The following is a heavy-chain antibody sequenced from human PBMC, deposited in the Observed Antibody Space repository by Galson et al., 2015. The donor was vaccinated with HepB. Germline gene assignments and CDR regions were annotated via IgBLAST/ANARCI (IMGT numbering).Heavy chain of an antibody. CDR1: GFIFDDYT. J-gene: IGHJ3*01. D-gene: IGHD4-17*01. V-gene: IGHV3-9*01. CDR3: AKDMGHGDYGWAFDV. CDR2: ISWNSGNI. Sequence: CLRLACAGSGFIFDDYTMHWVRQVPGKGLEWVSRISWNSGNIGYADSVKGRFTISRDKAENSLFLQMDSLTAEDTALYYCAKDMGHGDYGWAFDVWGQGTMVIVSS.